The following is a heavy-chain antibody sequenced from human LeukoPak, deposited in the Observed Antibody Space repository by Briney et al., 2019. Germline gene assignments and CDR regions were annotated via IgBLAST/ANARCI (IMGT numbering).Heavy chain of an antibody. V-gene: IGHV3-9*01. CDR3: AKDRAPYDILTGHTTYDY. D-gene: IGHD3-9*01. CDR1: GFTFDDYA. CDR2: ISWNSGSI. J-gene: IGHJ4*02. Sequence: PGRSLRLSCAASGFTFDDYAMHWVRQAPGKGLEWVSGISWNSGSIGYADSVKGRFTISRDNAKNSLYLQMNSLRAEDTALYYCAKDRAPYDILTGHTTYDYWGQGTLVTVSS.